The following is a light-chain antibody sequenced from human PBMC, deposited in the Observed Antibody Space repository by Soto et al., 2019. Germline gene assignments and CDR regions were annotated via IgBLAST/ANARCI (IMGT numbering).Light chain of an antibody. CDR3: QQYAVSQIN. Sequence: EIVLTQSPVTLSLSPGEGATLSCRASQTVSKNYLAWYQQKAGQAPRLVIYAASTRATGIPDRFSGSGSGTDFTLTISRLEPEDFEVFYCQQYAVSQINFGKGTRLEI. CDR1: QTVSKNY. V-gene: IGKV3-20*01. J-gene: IGKJ5*01. CDR2: AAS.